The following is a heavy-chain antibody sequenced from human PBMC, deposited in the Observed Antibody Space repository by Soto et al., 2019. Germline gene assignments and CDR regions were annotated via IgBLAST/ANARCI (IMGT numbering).Heavy chain of an antibody. CDR1: GYTFTSYG. CDR2: ISPYNGNT. V-gene: IGHV1-18*01. Sequence: QVQLVQSGTEVKQPGASVKVSCKASGYTFTSYGITWVRQAPGQGLEWMGWISPYNGNTNYAQKVQDRVTMTTDTSTSTAYMELRSLRSDDTAVYFCTRVLSRYRSTSITNYWGQGTLVTVSS. D-gene: IGHD2-2*01. CDR3: TRVLSRYRSTSITNY. J-gene: IGHJ4*02.